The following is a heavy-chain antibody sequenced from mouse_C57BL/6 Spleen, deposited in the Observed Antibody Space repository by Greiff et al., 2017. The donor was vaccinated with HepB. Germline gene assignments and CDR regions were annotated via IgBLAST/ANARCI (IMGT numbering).Heavy chain of an antibody. J-gene: IGHJ4*01. CDR3: AEMGGNCGVLGY. Sequence: VQLKQSVAELVRPGASVKLSCTASGFNIKNTYMHWVKQRPEQGLEWIGRIDPANGNTKSAPKFQGKATIIADTSSNTAYLQLSSLTSGDTAIYCLAEMGGNCGVLGYWGQGTSVTVSS. CDR2: IDPANGNT. D-gene: IGHD2-1*01. V-gene: IGHV14-3*01. CDR1: GFNIKNTY.